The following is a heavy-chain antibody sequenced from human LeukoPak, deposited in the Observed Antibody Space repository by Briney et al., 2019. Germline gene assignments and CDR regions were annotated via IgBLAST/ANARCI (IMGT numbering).Heavy chain of an antibody. J-gene: IGHJ4*02. Sequence: ASVKVSCKASGYTFTSYGISWVRQAPGQGLEWMGWISAYNGNTNYAQKLQGRVTMTTDTSTSTAYMELRSLRSDDTAVYYCARLAGGYSSSWYFDYWGQGNMVTVSS. V-gene: IGHV1-18*01. CDR3: ARLAGGYSSSWYFDY. CDR1: GYTFTSYG. CDR2: ISAYNGNT. D-gene: IGHD6-13*01.